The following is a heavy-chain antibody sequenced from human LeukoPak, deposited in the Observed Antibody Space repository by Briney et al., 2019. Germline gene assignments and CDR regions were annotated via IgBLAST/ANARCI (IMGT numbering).Heavy chain of an antibody. CDR2: ISAYNGNT. Sequence: ASVKVSCKASGYTFTSYGISWVRQAPGQGLEWMGWISAYNGNTNYAQKLQGRVTMTTDTSTSTAYMELRSLRSDDTAVYYCARESSGPRMERGAFDIWGQGTMVTVSS. D-gene: IGHD3-22*01. J-gene: IGHJ3*02. CDR1: GYTFTSYG. CDR3: ARESSGPRMERGAFDI. V-gene: IGHV1-18*01.